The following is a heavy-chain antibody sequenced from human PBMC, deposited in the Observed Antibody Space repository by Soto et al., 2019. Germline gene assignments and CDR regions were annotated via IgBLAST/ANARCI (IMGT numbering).Heavy chain of an antibody. CDR2: IYYSGST. Sequence: LSLTCTVSGGSISSYYWSWIRQPPGKGLEWIGYIYYSGSTNYNPSLKSRVTISVDTSKNQFSLKLSSVTAADTAVYYCAGAVAGIYYFDYWGQGTLVTVSS. CDR1: GGSISSYY. D-gene: IGHD6-19*01. J-gene: IGHJ4*02. CDR3: AGAVAGIYYFDY. V-gene: IGHV4-59*01.